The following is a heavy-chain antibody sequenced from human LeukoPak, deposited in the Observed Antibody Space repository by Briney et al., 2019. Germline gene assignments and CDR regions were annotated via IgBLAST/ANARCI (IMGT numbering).Heavy chain of an antibody. V-gene: IGHV4-4*07. Sequence: SETLSLTCTVSGGSISSYYWSWIRQPAGKGLEWIGRINTSGSSNYNPSLRSRVCMSVDTSKNQFSLNLSSLTAEDTAVYYCARDPTVPAATSLWYFDLGGRGTLVTVSS. CDR3: ARDPTVPAATSLWYFDL. CDR2: INTSGSS. CDR1: GGSISSYY. J-gene: IGHJ2*01. D-gene: IGHD2-2*01.